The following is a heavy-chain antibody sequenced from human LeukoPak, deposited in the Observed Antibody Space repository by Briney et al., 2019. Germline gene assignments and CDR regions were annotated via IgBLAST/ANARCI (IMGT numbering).Heavy chain of an antibody. J-gene: IGHJ4*02. V-gene: IGHV3-30*02. CDR1: GFSFSTYG. CDR2: IRYEGSNK. CDR3: ARDFCSTTTCLDY. Sequence: GGSLRLSCAASGFSFSTYGMHWVRQAPGKGLEWVAFIRYEGSNKYYTDSVRGRFTISRDDSENMMYLQMNSLRVEDTAVYYCARDFCSTTTCLDYWGQGVLVTVSS. D-gene: IGHD2-2*01.